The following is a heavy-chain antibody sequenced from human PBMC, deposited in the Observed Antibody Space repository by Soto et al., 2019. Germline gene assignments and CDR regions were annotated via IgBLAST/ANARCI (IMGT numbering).Heavy chain of an antibody. CDR3: ARDRQGLIGDGMDV. D-gene: IGHD4-17*01. CDR1: GYTFTSYA. J-gene: IGHJ6*02. CDR2: INAGNGNT. V-gene: IGHV1-3*01. Sequence: QVPLVQSGAEVKKPGASVKVSCKASGYTFTSYAMHWVRQAPGQRLEWMGWINAGNGNTKYSQKFQGRVTITRDTCASTAYMELSSLRSEDRAVYYCARDRQGLIGDGMDVWGQGTTVTVSS.